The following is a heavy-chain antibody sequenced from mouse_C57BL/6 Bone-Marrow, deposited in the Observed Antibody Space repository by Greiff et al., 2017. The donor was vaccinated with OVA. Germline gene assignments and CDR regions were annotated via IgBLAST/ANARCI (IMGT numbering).Heavy chain of an antibody. J-gene: IGHJ3*01. CDR2: ISSGGDYI. D-gene: IGHD2-2*01. Sequence: DVMLVESGEGLVKPGGSLKLSCAASGFTFSSYAMSWVRQTPEKRLEWVAYISSGGDYIYYADTVKGRFTISRDNARNTLYLQMSSLKSEDTAMYYCTRWGYGAWFAYWGQGTLVTVSA. CDR1: GFTFSSYA. CDR3: TRWGYGAWFAY. V-gene: IGHV5-9-1*02.